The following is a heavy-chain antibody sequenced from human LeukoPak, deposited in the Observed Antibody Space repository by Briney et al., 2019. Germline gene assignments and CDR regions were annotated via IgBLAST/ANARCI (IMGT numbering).Heavy chain of an antibody. V-gene: IGHV4-34*01. CDR2: INHSGST. D-gene: IGHD5-12*01. CDR1: GGSFSGYY. Sequence: PSETLSLTCAVYGGSFSGYYWSWIRQPPGKGLEWIGEINHSGSTNYNPSLKSRVTISVDTSKNQFSLKLSSVTAADTAVYYCARGLVATGFLEYWGQGTLSPSPQ. J-gene: IGHJ4*02. CDR3: ARGLVATGFLEY.